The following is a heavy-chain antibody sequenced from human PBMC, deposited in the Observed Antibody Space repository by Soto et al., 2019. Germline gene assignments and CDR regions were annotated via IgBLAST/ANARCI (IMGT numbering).Heavy chain of an antibody. V-gene: IGHV1-46*01. CDR1: AYSFTTYH. Sequence: QVQLVQSGAEVKKPGASVKVSCKASAYSFTTYHIHWVRQAPGQGLEWMGLINPDAGATNYAQRFQGRLRLTREADTSTGYMELSSLTFADTAVYYWARGNIVLVPASEGNWFDPWGQGTWVTVSS. CDR2: INPDAGAT. D-gene: IGHD2-2*01. J-gene: IGHJ5*02. CDR3: ARGNIVLVPASEGNWFDP.